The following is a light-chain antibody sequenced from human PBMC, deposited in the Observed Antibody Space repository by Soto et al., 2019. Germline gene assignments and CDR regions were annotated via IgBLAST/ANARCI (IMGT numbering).Light chain of an antibody. CDR3: NSLSATGTSYV. CDR2: EVS. V-gene: IGLV2-14*01. J-gene: IGLJ1*01. CDR1: SSDVGTYNH. Sequence: QSVLTQPASVSGSPGQSIAISCTGTSSDVGTYNHVSWYQQYPGRAPKLMIYEVSNRPSGVSNRFSGSKSGSTASPTISGLQAEDEADYYCNSLSATGTSYVFGTGTKVTVL.